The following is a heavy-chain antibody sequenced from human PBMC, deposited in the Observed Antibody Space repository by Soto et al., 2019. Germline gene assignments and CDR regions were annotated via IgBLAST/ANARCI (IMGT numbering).Heavy chain of an antibody. CDR3: ARAVAVAADFDY. V-gene: IGHV1-3*01. J-gene: IGHJ4*02. D-gene: IGHD6-19*01. Sequence: ASXXVXXXXSGYXXXSYALXXXXXAPGQRLEWMGWINAGNGNTKYSQKFQGRVTITRDTSASTAYMELSSLRSEDTAVYYCARAVAVAADFDYWGQGTLVTVSS. CDR1: GYXXXSYA. CDR2: INAGNGNT.